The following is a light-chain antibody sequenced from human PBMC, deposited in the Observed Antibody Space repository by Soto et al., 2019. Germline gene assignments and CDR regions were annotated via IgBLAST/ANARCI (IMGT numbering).Light chain of an antibody. V-gene: IGKV1-5*03. Sequence: DLQMTQSPSTLSASVGDRVTITCRASQSINNWLAWYQQRPGTAPKLLIYKASTLQTGVPSRFSGSASWTEFTLTISSLQPDDFATYYCQQYNSYPHTFGQGTKLEIK. CDR2: KAS. J-gene: IGKJ2*01. CDR3: QQYNSYPHT. CDR1: QSINNW.